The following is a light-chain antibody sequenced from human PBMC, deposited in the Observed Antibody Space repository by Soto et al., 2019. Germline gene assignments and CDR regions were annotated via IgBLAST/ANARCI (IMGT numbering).Light chain of an antibody. CDR1: QRIGSY. V-gene: IGKV1-39*01. CDR3: QLSYTTPVT. CDR2: TAS. Sequence: DIQMTQSPSSLSASVGDRVTITCRASQRIGSYLNWYQQTPGRAPSNLIYTASTLQSGVPSRFSGSGSGTDFTLTISSLQPEDFATYYCQLSYTTPVTFGQGTKVDIK. J-gene: IGKJ1*01.